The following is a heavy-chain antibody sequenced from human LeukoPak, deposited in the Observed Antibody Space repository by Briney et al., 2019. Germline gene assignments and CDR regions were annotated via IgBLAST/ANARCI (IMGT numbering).Heavy chain of an antibody. J-gene: IGHJ1*01. Sequence: GGSLRLSCAASGFTFSSHWMHWVRQAPGKGLVWVSRINATGSSTSYADSVKGRFTVSRDNAKNTLNLQMNSLRAEDTAVYYCARDLFFSDAGYSSGWRAEYFHHWGQGTLVTVSS. CDR1: GFTFSSHW. V-gene: IGHV3-74*01. D-gene: IGHD6-19*01. CDR2: INATGSST. CDR3: ARDLFFSDAGYSSGWRAEYFHH.